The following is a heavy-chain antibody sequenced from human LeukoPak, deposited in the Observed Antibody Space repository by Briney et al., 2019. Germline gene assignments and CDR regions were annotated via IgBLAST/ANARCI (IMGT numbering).Heavy chain of an antibody. CDR2: IYTSGST. D-gene: IGHD6-13*01. J-gene: IGHJ4*02. CDR3: ARAGSWYEYYFDY. CDR1: GGSISSGSYY. V-gene: IGHV4-61*02. Sequence: SETLSLTCTVSGGSISSGSYYWSWIRQPAGKGLEWIGRIYTSGSTNYNPSLKSRVTISVDTSKNQFSLKLSSVTAADTAVYYCARAGSWYEYYFDYWGQGTLVTVSS.